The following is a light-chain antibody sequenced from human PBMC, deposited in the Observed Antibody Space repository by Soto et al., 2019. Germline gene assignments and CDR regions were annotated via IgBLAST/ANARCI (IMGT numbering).Light chain of an antibody. V-gene: IGLV4-69*01. CDR1: SGHSTYT. CDR3: QTWGTGYVV. Sequence: QPVLTQSPSASASLGASGKLTCTLSSGHSTYTIAWHQQQTEKCPRYLMNLNSDGSHTKGDGIPYRFSGSSSGAERYLTISSLQSEDESDYYWQTWGTGYVVFGGGTKVTVL. J-gene: IGLJ2*01. CDR2: LNSDGSH.